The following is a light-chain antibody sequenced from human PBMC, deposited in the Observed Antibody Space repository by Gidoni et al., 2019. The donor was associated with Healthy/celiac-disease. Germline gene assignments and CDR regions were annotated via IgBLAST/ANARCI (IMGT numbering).Light chain of an antibody. CDR2: QDS. J-gene: IGLJ1*01. CDR3: QAWDSSTLYV. V-gene: IGLV3-1*01. Sequence: SYELTQPPSVSVSPGQTASVTRSGDKLGDKYACWYQQKPGKSPVLVIYQDSKRPSGIPERFSGSNSGNTATLTISGTQAMDEADYYCQAWDSSTLYVFGTGTKVTVL. CDR1: KLGDKY.